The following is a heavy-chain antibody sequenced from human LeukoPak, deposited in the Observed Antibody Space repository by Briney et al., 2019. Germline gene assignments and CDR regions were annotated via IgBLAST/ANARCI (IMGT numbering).Heavy chain of an antibody. CDR3: AKDSSGSSLWGAFDI. Sequence: GGSLGLSCAASGFTLSDYYMSWIRQAPGKGLEWVSYISSSGSTIYYADSVKGRFTISRDNAKNSLYLQMSSLRAEDTAVYYCAKDSSGSSLWGAFDIWGQGTMVTVSS. CDR2: ISSSGSTI. CDR1: GFTLSDYY. J-gene: IGHJ3*02. D-gene: IGHD1-26*01. V-gene: IGHV3-11*01.